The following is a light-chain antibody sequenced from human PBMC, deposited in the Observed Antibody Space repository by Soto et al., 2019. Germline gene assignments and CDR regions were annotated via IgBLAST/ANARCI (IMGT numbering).Light chain of an antibody. J-gene: IGKJ3*01. CDR3: QHSYSTPFT. CDR1: QSISSY. CDR2: AAS. Sequence: DIQMTQSPSSLSASVGDRVTITCRASQSISSYLNWYQQKPGKAPKLLIYAASSVQSGVPSRFSGRGSGTDFTLTISSLQPEDFAAYFCQHSYSTPFTFGPGTKVHIK. V-gene: IGKV1-39*01.